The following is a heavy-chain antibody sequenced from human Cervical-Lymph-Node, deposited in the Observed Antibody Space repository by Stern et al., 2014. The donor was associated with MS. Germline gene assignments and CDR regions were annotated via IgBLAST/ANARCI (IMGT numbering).Heavy chain of an antibody. D-gene: IGHD6-19*01. CDR3: AREGIAVAGTDGMDV. J-gene: IGHJ6*02. Sequence: VQLVESGGGLVQPGGSLRLSCAASGFTFSSYSMNWVRQAPGKGLEWVSYISSSSSTIYYADSVKGRFTISRDNAKNSLYLQMNSLRDEDTAVYYCAREGIAVAGTDGMDVWGQGTTVTVSS. CDR1: GFTFSSYS. V-gene: IGHV3-48*02. CDR2: ISSSSSTI.